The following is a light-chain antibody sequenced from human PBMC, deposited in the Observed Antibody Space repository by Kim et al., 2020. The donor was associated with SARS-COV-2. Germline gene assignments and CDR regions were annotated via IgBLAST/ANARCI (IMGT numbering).Light chain of an antibody. CDR2: VDS. Sequence: QSALTQPASVSGSPGQTITISCTGTSSDVGAYNDVSWYQQHPGKAPTLLIYVDSNRPSGVSNRFSGSRSGNSASLAISGLRAEDEADYYCKSYTTSRGKVFGGGTKLTVL. CDR3: KSYTTSRGKV. J-gene: IGLJ2*01. V-gene: IGLV2-14*03. CDR1: SSDVGAYND.